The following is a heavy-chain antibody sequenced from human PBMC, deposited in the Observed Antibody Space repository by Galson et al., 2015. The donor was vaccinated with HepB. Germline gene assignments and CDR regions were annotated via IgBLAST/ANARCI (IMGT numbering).Heavy chain of an antibody. Sequence: SLRLSCAASGFTFSSYAMHWVRQAPGKGLEWVAVISYDGSNKYYADSVKGRFTISRDNSKNTLYLQMNSLRAEDTAVYYCARGELLRDYYYYGMDVWGQGTTVTVSS. CDR3: ARGELLRDYYYYGMDV. V-gene: IGHV3-30*04. CDR1: GFTFSSYA. D-gene: IGHD1-26*01. J-gene: IGHJ6*02. CDR2: ISYDGSNK.